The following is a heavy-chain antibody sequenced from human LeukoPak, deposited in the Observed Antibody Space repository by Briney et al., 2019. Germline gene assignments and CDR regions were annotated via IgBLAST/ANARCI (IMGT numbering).Heavy chain of an antibody. CDR2: ISYDGSNK. CDR3: ARGPGGWYSSSWYSGWFDP. J-gene: IGHJ5*02. D-gene: IGHD6-13*01. Sequence: PGRSLRLPCAASGFTFSSYAMHWVRQAPGKGLEWVAVISYDGSNKYYADSVKGRFTISRDNSKNTLYLQMNSLRAEDTAVYYCARGPGGWYSSSWYSGWFDPWGQGTLVTVSS. CDR1: GFTFSSYA. V-gene: IGHV3-30-3*01.